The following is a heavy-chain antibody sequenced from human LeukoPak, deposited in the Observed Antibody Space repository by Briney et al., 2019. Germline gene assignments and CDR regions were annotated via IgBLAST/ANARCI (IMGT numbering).Heavy chain of an antibody. J-gene: IGHJ3*02. V-gene: IGHV4-4*07. CDR1: GGSISSYY. CDR2: IYTSGST. CDR3: ARSYDSSGYFAFHI. D-gene: IGHD3-22*01. Sequence: SETLSLTCTVSGGSISSYYWSWIRQPAGKGLEWIGRIYTSGSTNYNPSLKSRVTMSVDTSKKQFSLKLSSVTAADTGVYYRARSYDSSGYFAFHIWGQGTMVTVSS.